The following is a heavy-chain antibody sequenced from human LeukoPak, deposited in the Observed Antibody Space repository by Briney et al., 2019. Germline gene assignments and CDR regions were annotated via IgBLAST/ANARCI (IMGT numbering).Heavy chain of an antibody. V-gene: IGHV3-48*03. CDR1: GFTFSSYE. Sequence: GGSLRLSCAASGFTFSSYEMNWVRQAPGKGLEWVSYISSSGSTIYYADSVKGRLTISRDNAKNSLYLQMNSLRAEDTAVYYCARSGTAMVTPDYWGQGTLVTVSS. D-gene: IGHD5-18*01. J-gene: IGHJ4*02. CDR2: ISSSGSTI. CDR3: ARSGTAMVTPDY.